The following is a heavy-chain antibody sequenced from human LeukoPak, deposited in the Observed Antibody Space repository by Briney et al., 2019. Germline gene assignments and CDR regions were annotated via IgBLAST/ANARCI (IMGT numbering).Heavy chain of an antibody. J-gene: IGHJ4*02. D-gene: IGHD1-1*01. V-gene: IGHV1-8*01. CDR1: GYTFTSHD. Sequence: GASVKVSCKASGYTFTSHDINWVRQATGQGLEWMGWMNPNSGNTGYAQKFQGRVTMTRDTSINTAYMELHSLRSEDTAVYYCARGYSPRIRTTGNDYWGQGTLVTVSS. CDR3: ARGYSPRIRTTGNDY. CDR2: MNPNSGNT.